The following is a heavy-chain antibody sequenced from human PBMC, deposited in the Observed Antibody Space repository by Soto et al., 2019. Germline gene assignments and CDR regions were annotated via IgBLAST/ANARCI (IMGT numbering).Heavy chain of an antibody. CDR1: GFTVSSHY. CDR2: IYSGGST. D-gene: IGHD3-16*02. CDR3: ASKEPLYYVWGSYRWEIDY. V-gene: IGHV3-66*01. Sequence: EVQLVESGGGLVQPGGSLRLSCAASGFTVSSHYMSWVRQAPGKGLEWVSVIYSGGSTYYADSVKGRFTISRDNSKNTPYLQMNRLRAEDTAVYYCASKEPLYYVWGSYRWEIDYWGQGTLVTVSS. J-gene: IGHJ4*02.